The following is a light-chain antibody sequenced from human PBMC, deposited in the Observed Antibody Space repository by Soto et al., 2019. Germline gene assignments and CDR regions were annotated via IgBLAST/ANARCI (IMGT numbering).Light chain of an antibody. J-gene: IGLJ2*01. CDR3: CSYAGSSTP. V-gene: IGLV2-23*01. Sequence: QSALTQPASVSGSPGQSITISCTGTSSDVGSYNVVSWYQQHPGKAPKLMFYEGSKRPSGVSNRFSGSKSGNTASLTISGLQDEDEADYYCCSYAGSSTPFGGGTKLTVL. CDR2: EGS. CDR1: SSDVGSYNV.